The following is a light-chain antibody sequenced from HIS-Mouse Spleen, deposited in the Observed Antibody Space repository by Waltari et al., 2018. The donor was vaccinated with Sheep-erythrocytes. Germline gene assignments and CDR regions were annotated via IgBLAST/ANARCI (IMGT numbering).Light chain of an antibody. J-gene: IGLJ2*01. CDR2: AVS. CDR3: SSYAGSNNHVV. V-gene: IGLV2-8*01. CDR1: SSDVGGYNY. Sequence: QSALTQPPSASGSPGQSVTISCTGTSSDVGGYNYVSWYQQHPGKAPKLMIYAVSKRPSGVPVRFSGSKSGNTASLTVSGLQAEDEADYYCSSYAGSNNHVVFGGGTKLTVL.